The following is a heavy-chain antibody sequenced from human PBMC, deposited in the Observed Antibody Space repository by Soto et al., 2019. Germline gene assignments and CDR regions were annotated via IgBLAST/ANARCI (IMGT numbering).Heavy chain of an antibody. CDR3: AKGSFEDSASVDN. CDR2: ISARGGRL. V-gene: IGHV3-23*01. Sequence: EVHLLESGGGLVQPGGSLRLSCAASGFSFSSYAMVWVRQAPGKGLEWVSVISARGGRLYFAASVKGRFTISRDNAKNVLSLEMNSLRAEDTATYFCAKGSFEDSASVDNWGQGTLVVVSS. D-gene: IGHD1-26*01. J-gene: IGHJ4*02. CDR1: GFSFSSYA.